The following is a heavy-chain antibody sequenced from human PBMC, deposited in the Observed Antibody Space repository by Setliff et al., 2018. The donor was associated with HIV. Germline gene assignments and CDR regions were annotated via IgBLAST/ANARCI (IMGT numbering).Heavy chain of an antibody. D-gene: IGHD3-3*01. J-gene: IGHJ5*02. CDR3: ARGNTISEVVTTNWLDP. CDR2: IDYSGNT. V-gene: IGHV4-59*01. CDR1: GDSISRYY. Sequence: SETLSLTCSVSGDSISRYYWSWIRQPPGKGLEWIGYIDYSGNTNYNSSLKSRVTISEDTSKKQVSLRLRFVTAADTAVDYCARGNTISEVVTTNWLDPWGQGTLVTVSS.